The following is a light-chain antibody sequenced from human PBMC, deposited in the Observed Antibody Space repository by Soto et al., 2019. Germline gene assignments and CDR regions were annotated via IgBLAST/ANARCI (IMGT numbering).Light chain of an antibody. CDR1: SSDVGAYNY. CDR2: DVS. V-gene: IGLV2-14*01. J-gene: IGLJ1*01. Sequence: QCVLTQPASVSGSPGQSIAISCTGTSSDVGAYNYDSWYQQYPGEAPKVIIYDVSHRPAGVSNRFSGSKSGNTASLTISGLQTHYEADYSCSAYTTATTYVVGTGTKVTVL. CDR3: SAYTTATTYV.